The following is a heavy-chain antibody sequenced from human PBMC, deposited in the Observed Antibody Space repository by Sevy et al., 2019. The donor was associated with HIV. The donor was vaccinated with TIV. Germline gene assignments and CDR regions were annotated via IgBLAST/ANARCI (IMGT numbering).Heavy chain of an antibody. CDR3: AREVSMGGTDY. CDR2: IINRGRTI. CDR1: GFIFSDYY. D-gene: IGHD3-10*01. V-gene: IGHV3-11*04. Sequence: GGSLRLSCAASGFIFSDYYMSWIRQAPGKGLEWVSYIINRGRTIYYADSVKGRFTISRDNAKNSLYLQRNSLRAEDTAVYYCAREVSMGGTDYWGQGTLVTVSS. J-gene: IGHJ4*02.